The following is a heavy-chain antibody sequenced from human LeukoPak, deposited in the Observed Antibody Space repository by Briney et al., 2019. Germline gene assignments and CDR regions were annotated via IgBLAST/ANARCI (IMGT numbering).Heavy chain of an antibody. CDR3: ARVGDSSGCHDY. CDR1: GFSFSRYW. Sequence: AGGSLRLSCEASGFSFSRYWMSWVRQAPVRGLEWVANIKPDGSEIYYVDSVKGRFTISRDNAKNAVYLQMNSLRAEDTAVYYCARVGDSSGCHDYWGQGTLVTVSS. D-gene: IGHD3-22*01. CDR2: IKPDGSEI. J-gene: IGHJ4*02. V-gene: IGHV3-7*01.